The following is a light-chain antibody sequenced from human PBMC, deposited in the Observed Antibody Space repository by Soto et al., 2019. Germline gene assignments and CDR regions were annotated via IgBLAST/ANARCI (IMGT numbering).Light chain of an antibody. Sequence: IVLTQAPGTLSFSPGERASLSCRASRSVSSSFLACYHQRPGRAPGLLIYGASSRATDIPDRFSGSGSGTDLTLTIIRLEPEDFGVYYCQQYGNAPLSFGGGTRV. CDR1: RSVSSSF. V-gene: IGKV3-20*01. CDR3: QQYGNAPLS. J-gene: IGKJ4*01. CDR2: GAS.